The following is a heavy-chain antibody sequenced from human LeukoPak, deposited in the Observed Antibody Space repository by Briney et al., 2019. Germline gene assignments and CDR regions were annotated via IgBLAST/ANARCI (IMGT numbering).Heavy chain of an antibody. D-gene: IGHD3-9*01. CDR3: VRDLDSILFDS. V-gene: IGHV3-74*03. CDR1: GFTFSTYW. Sequence: PGGSLRLSCAASGFTFSTYWMHWVRQAPGKELVWVARIRPEGTTTAYADSVKGRFTISRDNAKNTLFLQMNSLSAEDTAVYYCVRDLDSILFDSWGQGTLVTVSS. CDR2: IRPEGTTT. J-gene: IGHJ4*02.